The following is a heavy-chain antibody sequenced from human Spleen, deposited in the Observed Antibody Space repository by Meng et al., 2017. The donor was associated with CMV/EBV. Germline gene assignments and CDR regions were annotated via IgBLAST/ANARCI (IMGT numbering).Heavy chain of an antibody. V-gene: IGHV3-21*06. Sequence: GESLKISCAASGFTFSRFSMNWVRQAPGKGLEWVSSIGSSSGYIYYADSMKGRCTISRDNAKNTLYLQMNSLRAEDTAMYYCAKYQLPSGRISGGRFDCWGQGTLVTVSS. CDR3: AKYQLPSGRISGGRFDC. CDR1: GFTFSRFS. J-gene: IGHJ4*02. D-gene: IGHD2-2*01. CDR2: IGSSSGYI.